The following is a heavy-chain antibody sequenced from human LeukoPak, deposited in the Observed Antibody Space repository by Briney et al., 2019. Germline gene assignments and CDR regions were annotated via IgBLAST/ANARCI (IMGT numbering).Heavy chain of an antibody. Sequence: PSETLSLTCAVYGGSFSGYYWSWIRQPLGKGLEWIGEINHSGSTNYNPSLKSRVTISVDTSKNQFSLKLSSVTAADTAVYYCARGLVDTGRSRFDYWGQGTLVTVSS. J-gene: IGHJ4*02. CDR2: INHSGST. CDR3: ARGLVDTGRSRFDY. D-gene: IGHD5-12*01. V-gene: IGHV4-34*01. CDR1: GGSFSGYY.